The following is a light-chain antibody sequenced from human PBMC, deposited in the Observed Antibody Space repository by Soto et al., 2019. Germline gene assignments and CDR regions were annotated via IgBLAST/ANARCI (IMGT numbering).Light chain of an antibody. CDR1: HSINSW. CDR2: QAS. J-gene: IGKJ1*01. CDR3: QQYNTYSRT. Sequence: DIQMTQSPSTLSASVGDRVTITCRASHSINSWLAWYQQKPGKAPKLLISQASSLESGVPSRFSGSGSGTEFTLTISSLQPDDFATYYCQQYNTYSRTFGQGTKVEFK. V-gene: IGKV1-5*03.